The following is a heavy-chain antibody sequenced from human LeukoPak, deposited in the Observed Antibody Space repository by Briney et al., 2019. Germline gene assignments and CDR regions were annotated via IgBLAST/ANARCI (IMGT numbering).Heavy chain of an antibody. CDR1: GGSISSSSYH. D-gene: IGHD2-15*01. Sequence: SETLSLTCTVSGGSISSSSYHWGWIRQPPGKGLEWIGSIYYSGTTYYNPSLKSRVTISVDTSKNQFSLKLSSVTAAGTAVYYWARVSCGGGSCYDSRGWFDAWGQGTLVTVSS. CDR3: ARVSCGGGSCYDSRGWFDA. J-gene: IGHJ5*02. V-gene: IGHV4-39*07. CDR2: IYYSGTT.